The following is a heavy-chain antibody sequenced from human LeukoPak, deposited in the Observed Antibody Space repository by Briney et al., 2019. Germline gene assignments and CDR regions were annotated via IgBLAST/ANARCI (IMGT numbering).Heavy chain of an antibody. CDR3: AKTRPLDSSSWSHGDY. D-gene: IGHD6-13*01. CDR2: ISYDGSNK. CDR1: GFTFASYA. V-gene: IGHV3-30*04. J-gene: IGHJ4*02. Sequence: GGSLRLSCAASGFTFASYAVHWVRQAPGKGLEWVALISYDGSNKYYADSVKGRFTISRDNSKNTLYLQMSGLRAEDTAVYYCAKTRPLDSSSWSHGDYWGQGTLVTVSS.